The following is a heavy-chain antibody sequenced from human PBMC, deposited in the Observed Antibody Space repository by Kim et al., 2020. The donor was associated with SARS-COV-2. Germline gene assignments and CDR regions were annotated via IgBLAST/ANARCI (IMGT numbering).Heavy chain of an antibody. D-gene: IGHD5-12*01. J-gene: IGHJ3*02. CDR3: ARWRDGYNFLGAFDI. V-gene: IGHV1-69*13. CDR2: IIPIFGTA. CDR1: GGTFSSYA. Sequence: SVKVSCKASGGTFSSYAISWVRQAPGQGLEWMGGIIPIFGTANYAQKFQGRVTITADESTSTAYMELSSLRSEDTAVYYCARWRDGYNFLGAFDIWGQGTMVTVSS.